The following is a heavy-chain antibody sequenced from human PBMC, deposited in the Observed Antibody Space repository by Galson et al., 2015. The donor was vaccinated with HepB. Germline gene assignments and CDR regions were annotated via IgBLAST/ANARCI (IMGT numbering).Heavy chain of an antibody. CDR2: INSGGGTT. V-gene: IGHV1-46*03. D-gene: IGHD5/OR15-5a*01. J-gene: IGHJ4*02. Sequence: SVKVSCKASGYTFTTYWIHWVRQAPGQGLEWMGIINSGGGTTFYAQKFQDRVTMTRDTSTTTVYMELGSLRSDDTAVYYCLREAAGVSDYWGQGTLVTVSS. CDR1: GYTFTTYW. CDR3: LREAAGVSDY.